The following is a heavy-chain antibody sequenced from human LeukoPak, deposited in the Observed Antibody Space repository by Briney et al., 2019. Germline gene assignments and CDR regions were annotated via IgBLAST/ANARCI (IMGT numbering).Heavy chain of an antibody. Sequence: PGRSLRLSCAASGFTFSSYGMHWVRQAPGKGLEWVAVTSYDGSNKYYADSVKGRFTISRDNSKNTLYLQMNSLRAEDTAVYYCAKDPTAGWGYGGNRHYFDYWGQGTLVTVSS. CDR1: GFTFSSYG. J-gene: IGHJ4*02. D-gene: IGHD4-23*01. V-gene: IGHV3-30*18. CDR3: AKDPTAGWGYGGNRHYFDY. CDR2: TSYDGSNK.